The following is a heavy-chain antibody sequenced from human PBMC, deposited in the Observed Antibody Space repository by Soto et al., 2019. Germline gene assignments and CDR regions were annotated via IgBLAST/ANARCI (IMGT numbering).Heavy chain of an antibody. V-gene: IGHV3-72*01. D-gene: IGHD2-2*01. CDR1: GFTFSDHY. CDR3: ARDRRCSSTSCYDYYYYGMDV. J-gene: IGHJ6*02. Sequence: GGSLRLSCAASGFTFSDHYIDWVRQAPGKGLEWVGRTRNKANSYTTDYAASVKGRFTISRDASKNSLYLQMNSLKTEDTAVYYCARDRRCSSTSCYDYYYYGMDVWGQGTTVTVSS. CDR2: TRNKANSYTT.